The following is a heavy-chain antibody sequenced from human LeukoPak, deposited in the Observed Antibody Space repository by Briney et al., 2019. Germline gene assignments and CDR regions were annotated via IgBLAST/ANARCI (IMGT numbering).Heavy chain of an antibody. J-gene: IGHJ6*03. Sequence: ASVKVSCEASGYTFTGYYMHWVRQAPGQGLEWMGWINPNSGGTNYAQKFQGRVTMTRDTSISTAYMELSRLRSDDTAVYYCASQSDQLLSDYYYYYYMDVWGKGTTVTVSS. CDR3: ASQSDQLLSDYYYYYYMDV. CDR1: GYTFTGYY. D-gene: IGHD2-2*01. CDR2: INPNSGGT. V-gene: IGHV1-2*02.